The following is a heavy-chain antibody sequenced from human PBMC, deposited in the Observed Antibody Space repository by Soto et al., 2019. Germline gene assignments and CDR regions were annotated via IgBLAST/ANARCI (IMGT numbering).Heavy chain of an antibody. D-gene: IGHD2-2*01. CDR1: GFTFSSYA. V-gene: IGHV3-23*01. J-gene: IGHJ5*02. CDR2: ISGSGGST. CDR3: AKDLGVVVPAAPSGWSDP. Sequence: EVQLLESGGGLVQPGGSLRLSCAASGFTFSSYAMSWVRQAPGKGLEWVSAISGSGGSTYYADSVKGRFTISRDNSKNTLYLQMNSLRAEDTAVYYCAKDLGVVVPAAPSGWSDPWGKGTLVTVSS.